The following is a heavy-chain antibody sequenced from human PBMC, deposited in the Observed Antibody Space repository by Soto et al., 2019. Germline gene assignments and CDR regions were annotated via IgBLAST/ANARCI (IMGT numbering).Heavy chain of an antibody. Sequence: GGSLRLSCAASGFTFSSYAMSWVRQAPGKGLEWVSGISGSGGNTYYADSVKGRFTISRDNSKNTLYLQMNSLRAEDTAVYYCARTYSSGWWEADYWGQGTLVTVSS. J-gene: IGHJ4*02. D-gene: IGHD6-19*01. V-gene: IGHV3-23*01. CDR1: GFTFSSYA. CDR2: ISGSGGNT. CDR3: ARTYSSGWWEADY.